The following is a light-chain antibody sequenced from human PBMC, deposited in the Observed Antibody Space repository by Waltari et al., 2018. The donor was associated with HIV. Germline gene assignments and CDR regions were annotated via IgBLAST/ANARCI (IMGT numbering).Light chain of an antibody. V-gene: IGLV3-25*03. CDR1: ALPKQY. CDR3: QSADSSGTYHWV. J-gene: IGLJ3*02. CDR2: KDS. Sequence: SYELTQPPSVSVPPGQTARITCPGDALPKQYAYWYQQKPGQAPVLVIYKDSERPSGIPERFSGSSSGTTVTLTISGVQAEDEADYHCQSADSSGTYHWVFGGGTKLTVL.